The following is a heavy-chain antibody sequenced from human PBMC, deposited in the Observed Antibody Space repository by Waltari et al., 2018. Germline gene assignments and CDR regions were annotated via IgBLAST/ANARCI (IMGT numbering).Heavy chain of an antibody. Sequence: QVQLVESGGGLVKPGGSLRLSCAASGFTFSDYYMSWIRQAPGKGLEWGSYISSSGSTIYYADSLKRLFTISRDNAKNALYLQMNSLRAEDAAVYYCSIVGVDIVVVVAAIDCFDPWGQGTLVTVSS. D-gene: IGHD2-15*01. J-gene: IGHJ5*02. CDR3: SIVGVDIVVVVAAIDCFDP. CDR1: GFTFSDYY. CDR2: ISSSGSTI. V-gene: IGHV3-11*01.